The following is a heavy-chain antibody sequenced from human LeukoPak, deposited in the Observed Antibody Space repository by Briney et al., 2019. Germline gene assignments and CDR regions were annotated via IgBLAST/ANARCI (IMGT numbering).Heavy chain of an antibody. CDR3: ARAPLRITIFGVGKAPFDP. CDR1: GGSISSGDYY. V-gene: IGHV4-30-4*08. D-gene: IGHD3-3*01. CDR2: IYYSGST. J-gene: IGHJ5*02. Sequence: SGTLSLTCTVSGGSISSGDYYWSWIRQPPGKGLEWIGYIYYSGSTYYNPSLKSRVTISVDTSKNQFSLKLSSVTAADTAVYYCARAPLRITIFGVGKAPFDPWGQGTLVIVSS.